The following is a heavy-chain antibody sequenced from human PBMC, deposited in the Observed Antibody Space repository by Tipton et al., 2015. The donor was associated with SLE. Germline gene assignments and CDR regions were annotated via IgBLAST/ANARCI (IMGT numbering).Heavy chain of an antibody. V-gene: IGHV3-48*03. CDR3: ARDGGYGEVWKAFDI. Sequence: SLRLSCAASGFTFSGYEMNWVRQAPGKGLEWVSYISSSGSTIYYADSVKGRFTISRDNAKNSLYLQMNSLRAEDTAVYYCARDGGYGEVWKAFDIWGQGTMVPVSS. J-gene: IGHJ3*02. CDR2: ISSSGSTI. CDR1: GFTFSGYE. D-gene: IGHD4-17*01.